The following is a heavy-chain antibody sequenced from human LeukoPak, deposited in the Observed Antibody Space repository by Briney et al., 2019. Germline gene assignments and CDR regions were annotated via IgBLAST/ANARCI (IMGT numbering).Heavy chain of an antibody. CDR2: IYYSGST. D-gene: IGHD4-17*01. J-gene: IGHJ4*02. V-gene: IGHV4-30-4*01. CDR1: GGSISSGDYS. CDR3: AREYGDFDY. Sequence: NPSETLSLTCTVSGGSISSGDYSWSWIRQPPGKGLEWIGYIYYSGSTYYNPSLKSRVTMSVDTSKNQFSLKLNSVTAADTAVYYCAREYGDFDYWGQGTLVTVSS.